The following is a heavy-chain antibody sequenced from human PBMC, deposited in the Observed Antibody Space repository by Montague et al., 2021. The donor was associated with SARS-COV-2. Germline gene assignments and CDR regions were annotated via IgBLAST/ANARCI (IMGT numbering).Heavy chain of an antibody. D-gene: IGHD3-10*01. Sequence: SETLSLTCAVYGGSFSTYSWNWIRQPPGKGLEWIGEIHHGGSTNYNPSLKSRVTISVDTSKNQFSLKLTSVAAADTAVYYCARLGDGVVPTPILGVGPYYTYYYMDDWGKGTTVTVSS. V-gene: IGHV4-34*01. J-gene: IGHJ6*03. CDR1: GGSFSTYS. CDR2: IHHGGST. CDR3: ARLGDGVVPTPILGVGPYYTYYYMDD.